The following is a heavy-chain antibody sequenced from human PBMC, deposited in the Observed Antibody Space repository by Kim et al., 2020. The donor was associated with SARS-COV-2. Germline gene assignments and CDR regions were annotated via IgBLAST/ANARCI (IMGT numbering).Heavy chain of an antibody. D-gene: IGHD3-3*01. Sequence: KFQGRVTITRDTSASTAYMELSSLRSEDTAVYYCASDPARTIFGVVGYMDVWGKGTTVTVSS. J-gene: IGHJ6*03. CDR3: ASDPARTIFGVVGYMDV. V-gene: IGHV1-3*01.